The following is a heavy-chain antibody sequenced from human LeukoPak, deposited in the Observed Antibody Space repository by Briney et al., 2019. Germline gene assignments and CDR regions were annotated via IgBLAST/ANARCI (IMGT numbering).Heavy chain of an antibody. J-gene: IGHJ4*02. V-gene: IGHV3-7*01. CDR3: ARGPLGFCSTNSCPFDY. D-gene: IGHD2-2*01. Sequence: GGSLILSCAASGFTCSNYWMSWVRQIPGRGLEWVANIKQDGSEKYYVDSVKGRFTISRDSAKNSLYLQMNSLRAEDTAVYYCARGPLGFCSTNSCPFDYWGQGTLVTVSS. CDR2: IKQDGSEK. CDR1: GFTCSNYW.